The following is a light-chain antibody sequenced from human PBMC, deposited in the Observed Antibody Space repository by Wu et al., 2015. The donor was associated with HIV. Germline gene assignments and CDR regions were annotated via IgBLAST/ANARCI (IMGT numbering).Light chain of an antibody. Sequence: EIVLTQSPGTLSLSPGDRATLSCRASQIVSGTYLAWYQQKPGQAPRLLIYGASSRATGIPDRFSGSGSGTDFTLTISRLEPEDFAVYYCQQYGFSQLTFGGGTKVEI. CDR3: QQYGFSQLT. V-gene: IGKV3-20*01. CDR1: QIVSGTY. CDR2: GAS. J-gene: IGKJ4*01.